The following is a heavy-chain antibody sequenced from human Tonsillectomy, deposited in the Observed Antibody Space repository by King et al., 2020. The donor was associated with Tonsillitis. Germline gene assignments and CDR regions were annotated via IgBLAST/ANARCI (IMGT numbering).Heavy chain of an antibody. V-gene: IGHV3-30*04. CDR3: ARDPVPPY. D-gene: IGHD6-6*01. CDR2: ISYDENDK. CDR1: GFTFKSYA. Sequence: VQLVESEGGVVQPGRSLRLSCAASGFTFKSYAMHWVRQAPGKGLDWVAVISYDENDKYYADSVKGRFTISRDNSKNTLYLQMNSLRSEDTAVYYCARDPVPPYWGQGTLVTVSS. J-gene: IGHJ4*02.